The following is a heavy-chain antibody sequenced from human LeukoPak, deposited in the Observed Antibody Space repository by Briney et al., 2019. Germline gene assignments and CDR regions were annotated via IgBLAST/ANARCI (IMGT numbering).Heavy chain of an antibody. CDR2: IKTKAGGETT. CDR1: GFPFTNAW. Sequence: GGSLRLSCAASGFPFTNAWLTWVRQAPGTGLEWVARIKTKAGGETTDYGAPVKGRFTISRDDSGNTLFLQMHSLKTEDTAVYYCTTVTWSGTFDYWGQGTLVTVSS. CDR3: TTVTWSGTFDY. D-gene: IGHD3-10*01. V-gene: IGHV3-15*01. J-gene: IGHJ4*02.